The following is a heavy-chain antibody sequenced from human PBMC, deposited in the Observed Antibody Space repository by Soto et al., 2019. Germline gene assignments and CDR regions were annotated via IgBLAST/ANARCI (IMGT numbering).Heavy chain of an antibody. J-gene: IGHJ6*03. CDR3: ARVAEMGTVTEGYYYYMDV. V-gene: IGHV1-69*04. Sequence: QVQLVQSGAEVKKPGSSVKVSCKASGDTFSNHTISWVLQAPGQGLEWMGRILPILGVANYAQKFQGRVTITADKSTTTAYMELSSLRSADTAVYYCARVAEMGTVTEGYYYYMDVWGKGTTVTVSS. D-gene: IGHD4-17*01. CDR1: GDTFSNHT. CDR2: ILPILGVA.